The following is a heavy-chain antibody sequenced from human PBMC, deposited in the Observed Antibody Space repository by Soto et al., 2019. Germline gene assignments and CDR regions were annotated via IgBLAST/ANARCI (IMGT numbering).Heavy chain of an antibody. CDR2: INHSGST. CDR3: ARGITAGGMDV. Sequence: ETLSLTCAVYGGSFSGYYWSWIRQPPGKGLEWIGEINHSGSTNYNPSLKSRVTISVDTSKNQFSLKLSSVTAADTAVYYCARGITAGGMDVWGQGTTVTVSS. V-gene: IGHV4-34*01. D-gene: IGHD1-20*01. J-gene: IGHJ6*02. CDR1: GGSFSGYY.